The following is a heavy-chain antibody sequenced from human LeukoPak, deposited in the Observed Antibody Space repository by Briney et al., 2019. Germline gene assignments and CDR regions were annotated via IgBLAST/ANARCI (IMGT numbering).Heavy chain of an antibody. V-gene: IGHV4-59*08. CDR2: IYYTGGT. Sequence: SETLSLTCTASGGSIGSDYWTWIRQPPGKGLEYLGYIYYTGGTNYNPSLKSRVTISVDTSKNQFSLKLSSVTAADTAVYFCAKYGNSGWVIDNWGQGTLVTVSS. CDR3: AKYGNSGWVIDN. D-gene: IGHD6-19*01. J-gene: IGHJ4*02. CDR1: GGSIGSDY.